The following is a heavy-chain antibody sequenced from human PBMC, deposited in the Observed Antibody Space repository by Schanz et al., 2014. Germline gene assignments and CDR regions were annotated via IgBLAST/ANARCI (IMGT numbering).Heavy chain of an antibody. D-gene: IGHD6-13*01. CDR1: GYTFTSYG. J-gene: IGHJ3*01. CDR3: ARNVIATGRAFDL. Sequence: QVQLVQSGTEVKKPGASVKVSCKASGYTFTSYGVSWVRQAPGQGLEWMGWISTYTGNTNYAQRLQDRVTMTTDTSTSTAYMERRSMTSDDTAVYYCARNVIATGRAFDLWGPGTMVTVS. V-gene: IGHV1-18*04. CDR2: ISTYTGNT.